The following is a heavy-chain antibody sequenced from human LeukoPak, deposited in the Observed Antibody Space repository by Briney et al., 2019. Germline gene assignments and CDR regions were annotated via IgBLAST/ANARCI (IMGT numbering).Heavy chain of an antibody. CDR2: IWYDGSNK. CDR3: ATSHLKYYFDY. Sequence: GRSLRLSCAASGFTFSSYGMHWVRQAPGKGLEWVAVIWYDGSNKYYADSVKGRFTISRDNSKNTLYLQMNSLRAEDTAVYYCATSHLKYYFDYWGQGTLVTVSS. V-gene: IGHV3-33*01. J-gene: IGHJ4*02. CDR1: GFTFSSYG.